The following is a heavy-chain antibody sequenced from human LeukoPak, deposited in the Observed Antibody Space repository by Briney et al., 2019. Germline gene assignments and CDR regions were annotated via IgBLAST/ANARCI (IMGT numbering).Heavy chain of an antibody. V-gene: IGHV1-2*02. CDR3: ARARPVEYGDYVWFDY. D-gene: IGHD4-17*01. Sequence: ASVKVSCKASGYTFTDYSIHWVRQAPGQGLEWMGWINPNNGGTNYAQKFRGSVTMTRDTSISTVYMELSRLRSDDTAVYYCARARPVEYGDYVWFDYWGQGTLVTVSS. CDR2: INPNNGGT. J-gene: IGHJ4*02. CDR1: GYTFTDYS.